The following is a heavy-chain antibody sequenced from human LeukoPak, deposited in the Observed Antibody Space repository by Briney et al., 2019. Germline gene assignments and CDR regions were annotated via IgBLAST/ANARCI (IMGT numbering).Heavy chain of an antibody. Sequence: ETLSLTCAVYGGSFSGYYWSWVRQAPGKGLEWVANIKEDESEKYYLDSVKGRFTISRDNAKNSLYLQMNSLRAEDTAVYYCARVRVITPTYGMDVWGPGTTVTVSS. CDR2: IKEDESEK. CDR3: ARVRVITPTYGMDV. V-gene: IGHV3-7*01. J-gene: IGHJ6*02. D-gene: IGHD4-23*01. CDR1: GGSFSGYY.